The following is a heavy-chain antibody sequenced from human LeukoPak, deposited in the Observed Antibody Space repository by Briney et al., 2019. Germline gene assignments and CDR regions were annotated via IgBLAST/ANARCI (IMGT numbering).Heavy chain of an antibody. J-gene: IGHJ5*02. CDR2: IDSGGRT. Sequence: GGSLRLSCAASGFTFNSNDMSWVRQSPGKGLAWVSVIDSGGRTYYADSVKGRFTISRDNSKNTLDLQMNSLRAEDTAVYYCAREEARWEWFDPWGQGTLVTVSS. CDR1: GFTFNSND. CDR3: AREEARWEWFDP. D-gene: IGHD1-26*01. V-gene: IGHV3-66*01.